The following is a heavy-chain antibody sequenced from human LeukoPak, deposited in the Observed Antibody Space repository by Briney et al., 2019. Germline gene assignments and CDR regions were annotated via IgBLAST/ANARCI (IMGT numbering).Heavy chain of an antibody. J-gene: IGHJ4*02. V-gene: IGHV3-74*01. CDR2: ISGDGSTT. Sequence: GGSLRLSCAASGFTFSNYLMHWVRQAPGKGLVWVSRISGDGSTTTYADSVKGRFTSSRDNAKNTLYLQMNSLGVEDTAVYYCARDRLVRGIVVGYDYWGQGTLVTVSS. CDR1: GFTFSNYL. CDR3: ARDRLVRGIVVGYDY. D-gene: IGHD3-22*01.